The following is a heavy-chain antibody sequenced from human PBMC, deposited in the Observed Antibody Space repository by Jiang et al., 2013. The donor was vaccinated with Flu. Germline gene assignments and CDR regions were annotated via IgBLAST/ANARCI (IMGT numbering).Heavy chain of an antibody. Sequence: SGAEVKKPGAAVKVSCKASGYTFTSYGINWVRQAPGQGLEWLGRISANKGNTKYARRIQGRVTMTTETSTTTAYMELKSLRSDDTAIYYCVRDDSAYYYDLGDYSYGMDVWGQGTT. V-gene: IGHV1-18*04. CDR3: VRDDSAYYYDLGDYSYGMDV. CDR2: ISANKGNT. D-gene: IGHD3-22*01. J-gene: IGHJ6*02. CDR1: GYTFTSYG.